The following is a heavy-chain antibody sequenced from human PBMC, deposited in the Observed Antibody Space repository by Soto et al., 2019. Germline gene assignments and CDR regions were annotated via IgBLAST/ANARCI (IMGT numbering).Heavy chain of an antibody. CDR2: INPSGGST. CDR1: GYTFTSYY. V-gene: IGHV1-46*01. Sequence: QVQLVQSGAEVKKPGASVKVSCKASGYTFTSYYMHWVRQAPGQGLGWMGIINPSGGSTSYAQKFQGRVTMTRETSTSTVYMELSSLRSEDTAVYYCATGSILATLDYYGMDVWGQGPTVTPSS. J-gene: IGHJ6*02. CDR3: ATGSILATLDYYGMDV. D-gene: IGHD5-12*01.